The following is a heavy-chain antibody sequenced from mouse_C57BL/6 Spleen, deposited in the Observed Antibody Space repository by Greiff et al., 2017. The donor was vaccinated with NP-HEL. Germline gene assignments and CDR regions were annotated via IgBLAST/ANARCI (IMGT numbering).Heavy chain of an antibody. D-gene: IGHD2-3*01. Sequence: QVTLKVSGAELVKPGASVKLSCKASGYTFTSYWMHWVKQRPGRGLEWIGRIDPNSGGTKYNEKFKSKATLTVDKPSSTAYMQLSSLTSEDSAVYYCANDDGYAAWFAYWGQGTLVTVSA. CDR3: ANDDGYAAWFAY. V-gene: IGHV1-72*01. CDR2: IDPNSGGT. J-gene: IGHJ3*01. CDR1: GYTFTSYW.